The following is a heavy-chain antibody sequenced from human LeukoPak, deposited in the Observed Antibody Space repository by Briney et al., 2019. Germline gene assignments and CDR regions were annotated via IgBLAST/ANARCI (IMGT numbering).Heavy chain of an antibody. CDR1: GYSFTSYW. V-gene: IGHV5-51*01. CDR3: ARRGYCSGGGCHSSAFDI. Sequence: GESLKISRKGSGYSFTSYWVAWVRQMPGKGLEWMGIIYPHDSDTRCSPSFQGQVTISADKSISTAYLQWSSLKASDTAMYYCARRGYCSGGGCHSSAFDIWGQGTMVTVSS. J-gene: IGHJ3*02. CDR2: IYPHDSDT. D-gene: IGHD2-15*01.